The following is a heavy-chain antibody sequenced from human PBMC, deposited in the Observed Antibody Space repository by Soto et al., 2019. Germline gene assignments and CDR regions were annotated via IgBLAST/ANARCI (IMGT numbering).Heavy chain of an antibody. CDR1: GDSISRGGYY. J-gene: IGHJ5*02. V-gene: IGHV4-31*03. Sequence: QVQLQESGPGLVKPSQTLSLTCTVSGDSISRGGYYWNWLRQHPRKGLEWIGYIYHSGSTIYNPSLKSRGTXSXXXSXXRLSLELSNVTAADTAVYYCASDGAGAYGLGWFAPWGQGILVTVSS. D-gene: IGHD2-21*01. CDR3: ASDGAGAYGLGWFAP. CDR2: IYHSGST.